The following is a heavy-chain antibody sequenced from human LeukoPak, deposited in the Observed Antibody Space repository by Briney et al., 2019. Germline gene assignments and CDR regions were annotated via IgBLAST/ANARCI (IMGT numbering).Heavy chain of an antibody. CDR3: AKCRYCSGGSPVGWFDP. J-gene: IGHJ5*02. V-gene: IGHV3-23*01. CDR1: GFTFSSYA. CDR2: ISGSGGST. Sequence: PGGSLRLSCAASGFTFSSYAMRWVRQAPGKGLEWVSAISGSGGSTYYADSVKGRFTISRDNSKNTLYLQMNRLSSVDTAVYYCAKCRYCSGGSPVGWFDPWGQGTLVTVSS. D-gene: IGHD2-15*01.